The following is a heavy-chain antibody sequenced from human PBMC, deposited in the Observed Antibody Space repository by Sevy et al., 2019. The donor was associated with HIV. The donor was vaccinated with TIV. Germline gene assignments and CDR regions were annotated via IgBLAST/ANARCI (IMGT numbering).Heavy chain of an antibody. V-gene: IGHV6-1*01. Sequence: KQSQTLSLTCVISGDSVSSNSAAWNWIRQSPSRGLEWLGRTYYRSQWYYDYAVSVKSRITINPDTSKNQFSLQLNSVTPEDTAMYYCARDLWFGELSSAGFAYWGQGILVTVSS. CDR2: TYYRSQWYY. CDR3: ARDLWFGELSSAGFAY. CDR1: GDSVSSNSAA. D-gene: IGHD3-10*01. J-gene: IGHJ4*02.